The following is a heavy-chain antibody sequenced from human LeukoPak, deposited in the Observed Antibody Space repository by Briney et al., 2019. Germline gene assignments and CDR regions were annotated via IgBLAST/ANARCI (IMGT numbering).Heavy chain of an antibody. CDR1: GFTFSNAW. CDR3: TTWLGSSWYPGFDY. CDR2: IKSKTDGGTT. D-gene: IGHD6-13*01. V-gene: IGHV3-15*07. Sequence: GGSLRLSCAASGFTFSNAWMSWVRQAPGKGLEWVGRIKSKTDGGTTDYAAPVKGRFTISRDDSKNTLYLQMNSLKTEDTAVYYCTTWLGSSWYPGFDYWGQGTLVTVSS. J-gene: IGHJ4*02.